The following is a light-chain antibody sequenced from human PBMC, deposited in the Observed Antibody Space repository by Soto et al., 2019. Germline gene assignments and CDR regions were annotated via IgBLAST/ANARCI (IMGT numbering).Light chain of an antibody. Sequence: QSALTQPASVSGSPGQSITISCTGTRSDVGGYNYVSWYQQHPGKAPKLMIYDVSNRPSGVSNRFSGSKSGNTASLSISGLQAEDEADDYCSSYTSSSTPHVVFGGGTKLTVL. CDR2: DVS. J-gene: IGLJ2*01. CDR3: SSYTSSSTPHVV. CDR1: RSDVGGYNY. V-gene: IGLV2-14*01.